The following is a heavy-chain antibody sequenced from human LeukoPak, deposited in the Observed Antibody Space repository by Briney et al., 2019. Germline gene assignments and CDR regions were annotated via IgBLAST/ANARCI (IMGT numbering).Heavy chain of an antibody. J-gene: IGHJ4*02. CDR2: ISSSSTYI. CDR1: GFTFSSYS. V-gene: IGHV3-21*01. CDR3: ARASYGDYLFDY. Sequence: GGSLRLSCAACGFTFSSYSMNWVRQAPGKGLEWVSSISSSSTYIYYADSVKGRFTISRDNAKNSLYLQMNSLRAEDTAVYYCARASYGDYLFDYWGQGTLVTVSS. D-gene: IGHD4-17*01.